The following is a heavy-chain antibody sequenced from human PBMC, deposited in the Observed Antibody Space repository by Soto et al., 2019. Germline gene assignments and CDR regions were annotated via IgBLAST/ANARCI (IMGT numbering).Heavy chain of an antibody. CDR3: ARDSFYCGGSYCYHSAFYMDV. CDR1: GYNFSSHD. CDR2: INAGNGNT. Sequence: QVHLVQAGAEVRKPGASVQVSCKASGYNFSSHDIHWVRQAPGQGLEWMGWINAGNGNTRYSQKFQDRITITRDASACPAYMELSSLRPEDTAISFCARDSFYCGGSYCYHSAFYMDVWGKGTAVTVSS. V-gene: IGHV1-3*01. D-gene: IGHD2-21*01. J-gene: IGHJ6*03.